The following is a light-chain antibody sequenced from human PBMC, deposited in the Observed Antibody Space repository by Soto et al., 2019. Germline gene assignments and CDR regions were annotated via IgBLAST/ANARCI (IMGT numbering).Light chain of an antibody. J-gene: IGKJ1*01. Sequence: EIVLTQSPATLSLSPGERATLSCRASQSVSSYLACYQQKPGQAPRLLIYDASNRATGIPARFSGSGSGTDFTLTISSLEPEDFAVYYCQQRSNCPWTFGQGTKVEIK. V-gene: IGKV3-11*01. CDR3: QQRSNCPWT. CDR1: QSVSSY. CDR2: DAS.